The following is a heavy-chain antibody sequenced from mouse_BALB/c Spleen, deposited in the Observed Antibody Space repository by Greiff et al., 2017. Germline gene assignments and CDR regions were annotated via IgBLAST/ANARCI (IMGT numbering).Heavy chain of an antibody. Sequence: VQLKESGAELVKPGASVKLSCTASGFNIKDTYMHWVKQRPEQGLEWIGRIDPANGNTKYDPKFQGKATITADTSSNTAYLQLSSLTSEDTAVYYCAVYYYGSSYGYFDVWGAGTTVTVSS. V-gene: IGHV14-3*02. CDR2: IDPANGNT. CDR1: GFNIKDTY. J-gene: IGHJ1*01. D-gene: IGHD1-1*01. CDR3: AVYYYGSSYGYFDV.